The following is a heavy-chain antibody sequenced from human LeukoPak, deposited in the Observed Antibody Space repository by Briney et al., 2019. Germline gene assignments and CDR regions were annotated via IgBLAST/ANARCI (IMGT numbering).Heavy chain of an antibody. Sequence: GASVKVSCKASGYTFTAYMHWVRQAPGQGLEWMGWINPSSGGTNYAQNFQGRVTMTRDTSISTAYMELSRLTSDDTAVCYCARGWRSGAFDIWGQGTMVTVSS. CDR3: ARGWRSGAFDI. D-gene: IGHD2-21*01. CDR1: GYTFTAY. V-gene: IGHV1-2*02. CDR2: INPSSGGT. J-gene: IGHJ3*02.